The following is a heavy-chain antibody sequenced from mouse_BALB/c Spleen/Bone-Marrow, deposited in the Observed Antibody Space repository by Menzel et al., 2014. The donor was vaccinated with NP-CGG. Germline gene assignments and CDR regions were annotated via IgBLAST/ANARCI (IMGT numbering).Heavy chain of an antibody. CDR3: ARILLRPYAMDY. CDR1: GDSITSGY. Sequence: EVKVEESGPSLVKPSQTLSLTCSVTGDSITSGYWNWIRKFPGNKLEYMGYISYSGSTYYNPSLKSRISITRDTSKNQYYLQLNSVTTEDTATYYCARILLRPYAMDYWGQGTSVTVSS. CDR2: ISYSGST. V-gene: IGHV3-8*02. D-gene: IGHD1-1*01. J-gene: IGHJ4*01.